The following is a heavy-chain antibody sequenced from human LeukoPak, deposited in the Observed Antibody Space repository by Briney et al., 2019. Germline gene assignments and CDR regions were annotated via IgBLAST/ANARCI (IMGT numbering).Heavy chain of an antibody. V-gene: IGHV4-34*01. J-gene: IGHJ4*02. Sequence: ASETLSLTCALYGGSFSGYYWSWIRQSPGKGMEWIGQINHSGYTNYKPSLKSLVTMSVDTSKNQFSLKLISMTAADTAVYYCARLGSRVLWGQGTLATVSS. CDR1: GGSFSGYY. CDR3: ARLGSRVL. CDR2: INHSGYT. D-gene: IGHD1-26*01.